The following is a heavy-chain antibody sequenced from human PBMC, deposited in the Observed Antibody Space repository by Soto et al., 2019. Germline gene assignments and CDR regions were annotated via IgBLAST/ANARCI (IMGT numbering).Heavy chain of an antibody. CDR2: INPDSFRK. D-gene: IGHD6-19*01. J-gene: IGHJ4*02. V-gene: IGHV3-7*03. CDR1: GFIFNSYW. Sequence: PVGSLRLSLAAAGFIFNSYWMSWLRQAPGKGLEWVASINPDSFRKYFADSVKGRFTISRDSAENSLYLQMSSLRVEDTAVYYWAKWESSRWYLGARGQGSLVTV. CDR3: AKWESSRWYLGA.